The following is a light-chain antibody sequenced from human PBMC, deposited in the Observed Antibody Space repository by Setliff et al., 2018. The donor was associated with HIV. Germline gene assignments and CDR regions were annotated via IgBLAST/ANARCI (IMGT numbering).Light chain of an antibody. CDR1: SSDIGGYNY. J-gene: IGLJ1*01. CDR2: DVT. CDR3: SSYTNTITLYV. V-gene: IGLV2-14*03. Sequence: QSVLAQPASVSGSPGQSITISCTGTSSDIGGYNYVSWYQQHPGKAPKLMIYDVTNRPSGVSNRFSGSKSGDTASLTISGLQAEDEADYYCSSYTNTITLYVFGSGTKV.